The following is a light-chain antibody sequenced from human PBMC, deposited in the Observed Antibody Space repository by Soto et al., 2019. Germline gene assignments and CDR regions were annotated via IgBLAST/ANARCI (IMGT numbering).Light chain of an antibody. V-gene: IGLV2-14*01. J-gene: IGLJ1*01. Sequence: QSVLTQPASVSGSPGQSIAISCTGSSSDVGIYNYVSWYQQPPGKAPKLIIYEVTNRPSGVSNRFSGSKSGDTASLTISGLQAEDEADYYCSSYTTSSTRVFGTGTKVTV. CDR2: EVT. CDR1: SSDVGIYNY. CDR3: SSYTTSSTRV.